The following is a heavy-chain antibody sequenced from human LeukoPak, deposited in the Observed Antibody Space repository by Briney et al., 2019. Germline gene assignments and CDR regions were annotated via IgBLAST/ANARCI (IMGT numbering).Heavy chain of an antibody. D-gene: IGHD1-26*01. CDR3: ARDLLPRGFDY. V-gene: IGHV1-18*01. J-gene: IGHJ4*02. CDR1: GYTFTSYG. Sequence: ASVKVSCKASGYTFTSYGISWVRQAPGQGLEWMGWISIYNGSTNYAQKYQGRVTMTTDTSTSTAYMELRSLRSDDTAVYYCARDLLPRGFDYWGQGTLVTVSS. CDR2: ISIYNGST.